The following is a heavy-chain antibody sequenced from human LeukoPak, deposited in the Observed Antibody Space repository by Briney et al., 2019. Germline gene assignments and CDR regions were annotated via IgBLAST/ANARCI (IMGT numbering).Heavy chain of an antibody. D-gene: IGHD3-3*01. Sequence: SETLSLTCAVYGGSFSGYYWSWIRQPPGKGLEWIGEINHSGSTNYNPSLKSRVTISVDTSRNQFSLKLSPVTAADTAVYYCARGPYYDFWSGYSYYFDYWGQGTLVTVSS. J-gene: IGHJ4*02. CDR2: INHSGST. CDR3: ARGPYYDFWSGYSYYFDY. V-gene: IGHV4-34*01. CDR1: GGSFSGYY.